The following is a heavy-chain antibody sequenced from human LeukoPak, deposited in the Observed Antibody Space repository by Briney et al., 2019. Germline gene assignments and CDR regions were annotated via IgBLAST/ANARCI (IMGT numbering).Heavy chain of an antibody. CDR1: GFTFDDYA. V-gene: IGHV3-43*02. Sequence: GSLRLSCAASGFTFDDYAMHWVRQVPGKGLEWVSFISADGGAKYYADSVKGRFTISRDNSKNSLYLQMNSLRTEDTALYYCAKDTWEVYSSWYYFDYWGQGTLVTVSS. D-gene: IGHD6-13*01. CDR2: ISADGGAK. J-gene: IGHJ4*02. CDR3: AKDTWEVYSSWYYFDY.